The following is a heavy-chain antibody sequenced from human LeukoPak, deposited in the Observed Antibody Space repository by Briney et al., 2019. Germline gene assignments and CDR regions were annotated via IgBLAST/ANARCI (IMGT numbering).Heavy chain of an antibody. CDR1: GGTFSSYA. J-gene: IGHJ5*02. Sequence: ASVKVSCKASGGTFSSYAISWVRQAPGQGLEWMGGIIPIFGTANYAQKSQGRVTITTDESTSTAYMELSSLRSEDTAVYYCARDLGTARVGSTWGQGTLVTVSS. CDR2: IIPIFGTA. V-gene: IGHV1-69*05. CDR3: ARDLGTARVGST. D-gene: IGHD1-26*01.